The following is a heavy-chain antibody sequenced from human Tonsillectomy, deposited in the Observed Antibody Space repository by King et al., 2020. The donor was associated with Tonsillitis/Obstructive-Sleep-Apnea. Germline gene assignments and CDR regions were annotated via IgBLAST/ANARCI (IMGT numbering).Heavy chain of an antibody. CDR1: GGTFSSYA. Sequence: QLVQSGAEVKKPGSSVKVSCKASGGTFSSYALRLVRQAPGQGLEWMGGFIPIFGSEKYAQKFQGRVTITADESTSTAYMELSSLRSEDTALYYCARERGNMFDPWGQGTLVTVSS. D-gene: IGHD2/OR15-2a*01. CDR2: FIPIFGSE. J-gene: IGHJ5*02. V-gene: IGHV1-69*01. CDR3: ARERGNMFDP.